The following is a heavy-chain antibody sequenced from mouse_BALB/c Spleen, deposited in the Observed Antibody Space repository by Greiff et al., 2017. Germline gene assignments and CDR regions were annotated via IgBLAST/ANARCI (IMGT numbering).Heavy chain of an antibody. CDR3: ATLLYGNYERYAMDY. CDR2: ISYSGST. CDR1: GYSITSDYA. J-gene: IGHJ4*01. D-gene: IGHD2-1*01. Sequence: EVQLQESGPGLVKPSQSLSLTCTVTGYSITSDYAWNWIRQFPGNKLEWMGYISYSGSTSYNPSLKSRISITRDTSKNQFFLQLNSVTTEDTATYYCATLLYGNYERYAMDYWGQGTSVTVSS. V-gene: IGHV3-2*02.